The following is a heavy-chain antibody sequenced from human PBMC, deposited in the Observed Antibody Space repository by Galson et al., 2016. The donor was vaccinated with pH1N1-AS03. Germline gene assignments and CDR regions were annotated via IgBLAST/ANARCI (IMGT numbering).Heavy chain of an antibody. V-gene: IGHV3-11*01. J-gene: IGHJ6*02. D-gene: IGHD2-21*02. Sequence: SLRLSCAASGFTFSDYHMSWIRQAPGKGLECLSYISVASTAIYYADSVKGRFTISRDNARNSLYLQMNSLRAEDTAVYYCARGPRRVVGTLLKYFGMDVWGQGTTVTVSS. CDR3: ARGPRRVVGTLLKYFGMDV. CDR2: ISVASTAI. CDR1: GFTFSDYH.